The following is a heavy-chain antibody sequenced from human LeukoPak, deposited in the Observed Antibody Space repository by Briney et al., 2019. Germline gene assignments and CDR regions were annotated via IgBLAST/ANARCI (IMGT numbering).Heavy chain of an antibody. CDR2: ISAYNGNT. V-gene: IGHV1-18*01. CDR1: GYTFTSYG. Sequence: ASVKVSCKASGYTFTSYGISWVRQAPGQGLEWMGWISAYNGNTNYKEKLQGRVTLTPDTSTRTAYMELRSLRSDDTAVYYCARVIAARLDYWGQGTLVTVSS. CDR3: ARVIAARLDY. D-gene: IGHD6-6*01. J-gene: IGHJ4*02.